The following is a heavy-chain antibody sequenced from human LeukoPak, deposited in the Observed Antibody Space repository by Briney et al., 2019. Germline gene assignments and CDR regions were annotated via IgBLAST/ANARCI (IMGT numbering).Heavy chain of an antibody. D-gene: IGHD1-26*01. CDR1: GFTFSDYY. V-gene: IGHV3-11*04. CDR2: ISSRSGTSI. J-gene: IGHJ4*02. CDR3: TRVRGSYSVDY. Sequence: PGGSLRLSCAASGFTFSDYYMSWIRQAPGKRLEWISYISSRSGTSIFYADSVKGRFTISRDNAKNSLHLQMDSLRAEDTAVYYCTRVRGSYSVDYWGQGTLVTVSS.